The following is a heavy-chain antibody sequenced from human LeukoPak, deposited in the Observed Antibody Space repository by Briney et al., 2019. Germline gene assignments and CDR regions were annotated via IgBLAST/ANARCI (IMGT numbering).Heavy chain of an antibody. CDR1: GFTFRVYY. CDR2: ISSSGSTI. V-gene: IGHV3-11*01. CDR3: AREEGSYSQALYYYYYYGMDV. Sequence: CLSLSCPASGFTFRVYYMSWIRPPAGKGREWVAYISSSGSTIYYADSTKGRFTNSRDNAKNSLYLQINNLRAEDTAAYYCAREEGSYSQALYYYYYYGMDVWGQGTTVTVSS. D-gene: IGHD3-10*01. J-gene: IGHJ6*02.